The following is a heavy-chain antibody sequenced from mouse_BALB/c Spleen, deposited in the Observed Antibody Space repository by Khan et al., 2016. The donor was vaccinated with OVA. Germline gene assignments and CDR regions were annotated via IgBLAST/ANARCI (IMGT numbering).Heavy chain of an antibody. J-gene: IGHJ3*01. D-gene: IGHD4-1*01. Sequence: VQLQQSGAELVKPGASVKLSCTASGFNIKDTYMHWVKQRPEQGLEWIGRIDPANGYTKYDPKFQGKAPITADTSSNTAYLQLSSLTSEDTAVYYCARDYWDVFAYWGQGTLVTVSA. CDR1: GFNIKDTY. V-gene: IGHV14-3*02. CDR2: IDPANGYT. CDR3: ARDYWDVFAY.